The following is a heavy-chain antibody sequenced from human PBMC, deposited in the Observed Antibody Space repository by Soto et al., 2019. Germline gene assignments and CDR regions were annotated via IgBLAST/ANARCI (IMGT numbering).Heavy chain of an antibody. Sequence: ASVKVSCKASGGTFSSYAISWVRQAPGQGLEWMGGIIPIFGTANYAQKFQGRVTITADESTSTAYMELSSLRSEDTAVYYCAIHYYSNPGNFDYWGQGTLVTVSS. J-gene: IGHJ4*02. V-gene: IGHV1-69*13. CDR3: AIHYYSNPGNFDY. D-gene: IGHD4-4*01. CDR1: GGTFSSYA. CDR2: IIPIFGTA.